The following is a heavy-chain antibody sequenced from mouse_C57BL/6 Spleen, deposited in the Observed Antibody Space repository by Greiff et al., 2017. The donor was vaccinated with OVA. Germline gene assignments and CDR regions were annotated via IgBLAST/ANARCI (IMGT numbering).Heavy chain of an antibody. Sequence: QVHVKQSGAELVKPGASVKISCKASGYAFSSYWMNWVKQRPGKGLEWIGQIYPGDGDTNYNGKFKGKATLTADKSSSTAYMQLSSLTSEDSAVYFCAREEGNVYYAMDYWGQGTSVTVSS. J-gene: IGHJ4*01. CDR1: GYAFSSYW. V-gene: IGHV1-80*01. D-gene: IGHD2-1*01. CDR3: AREEGNVYYAMDY. CDR2: IYPGDGDT.